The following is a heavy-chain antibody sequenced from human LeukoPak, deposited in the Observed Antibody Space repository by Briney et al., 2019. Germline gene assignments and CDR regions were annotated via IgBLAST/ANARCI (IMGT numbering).Heavy chain of an antibody. D-gene: IGHD6-19*01. CDR3: ARDPPAYSSGWYRFDP. J-gene: IGHJ5*02. V-gene: IGHV1-18*01. CDR2: ISAYNGNT. CDR1: GYTFTSYG. Sequence: ASVKVSCKASGYTFTSYGISWVRQAPGQGLEWMGGISAYNGNTNYAQKLQGRVTMTTDTSTSTAYMELRSLRSDDTAVYYCARDPPAYSSGWYRFDPWGQGTLVTVSS.